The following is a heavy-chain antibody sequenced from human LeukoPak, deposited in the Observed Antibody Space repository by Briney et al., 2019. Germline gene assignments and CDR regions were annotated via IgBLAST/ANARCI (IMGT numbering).Heavy chain of an antibody. D-gene: IGHD3-22*01. Sequence: MTSETLSLTCTVSGGSISGYYWSWIRQPPGEGLEWIGYIYNSGNTNYNPSLKSRVTISVYTSKNQFSLKLTSVTAADTAVYYCARGNYYDSRTYYRAFDIWGLGTTVSVSS. CDR2: IYNSGNT. CDR1: GGSISGYY. V-gene: IGHV4-59*01. CDR3: ARGNYYDSRTYYRAFDI. J-gene: IGHJ3*02.